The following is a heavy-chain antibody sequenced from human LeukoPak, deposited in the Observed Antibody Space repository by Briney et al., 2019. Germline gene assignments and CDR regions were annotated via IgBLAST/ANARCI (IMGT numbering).Heavy chain of an antibody. CDR3: ARGYNGMGAVAGVFDY. CDR1: GGAFSGYY. V-gene: IGHV4-34*01. J-gene: IGHJ4*02. CDR2: INHSGST. D-gene: IGHD6-19*01. Sequence: SETLSLTCAVYGGAFSGYYWSWIRQPPGKGLEWIGEINHSGSTNYKPSLKSRVTISVETSKNQFSLKLSSVTAADTAVYYCARGYNGMGAVAGVFDYWGQGTLVTVSS.